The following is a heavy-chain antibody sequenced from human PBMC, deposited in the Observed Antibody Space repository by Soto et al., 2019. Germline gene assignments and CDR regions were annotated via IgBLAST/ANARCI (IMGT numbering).Heavy chain of an antibody. Sequence: QVQLVESGGGVVQPGRSLRLSYAASGFTFSNYTMHWVRQAPGKGLEWVALISYDEIDKYFADAVKGRFTISRDNSKNTLYLQMDSLRAEDTAVYYCAGRSGSSDYWGRGTLVTVSS. D-gene: IGHD3-10*01. CDR3: AGRSGSSDY. J-gene: IGHJ4*02. V-gene: IGHV3-30*04. CDR1: GFTFSNYT. CDR2: ISYDEIDK.